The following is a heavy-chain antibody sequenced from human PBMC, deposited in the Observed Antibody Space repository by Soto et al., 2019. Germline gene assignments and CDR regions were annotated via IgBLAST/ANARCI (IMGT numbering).Heavy chain of an antibody. CDR3: ARSGGDYLTYYFDY. J-gene: IGHJ4*02. Sequence: QVQLQESGPGLVKPSQTLSLTCTVSGGSISSGGYYWSWIRQHPGKGLEWIGYIYYSGSTYYNPSLKSRVTXXVXTCXNQFSLKLSSVTAADTAVYYCARSGGDYLTYYFDYWGQGTLVTVSS. D-gene: IGHD4-17*01. CDR2: IYYSGST. V-gene: IGHV4-31*03. CDR1: GGSISSGGYY.